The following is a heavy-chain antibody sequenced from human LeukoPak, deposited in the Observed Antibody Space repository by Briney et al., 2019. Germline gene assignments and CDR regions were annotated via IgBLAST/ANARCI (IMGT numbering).Heavy chain of an antibody. Sequence: QPGGSLRLSCAASGFTFSSYWMHWVRQAPGKGLVWVSRINSDGSSTSYADSVKGRFTISRDNAKNSLYLQMNSLRAEDTALYYCAKDIVAAAGAFDYWGQGTLVTVSS. D-gene: IGHD6-13*01. CDR3: AKDIVAAAGAFDY. CDR2: INSDGSST. CDR1: GFTFSSYW. J-gene: IGHJ4*02. V-gene: IGHV3-74*01.